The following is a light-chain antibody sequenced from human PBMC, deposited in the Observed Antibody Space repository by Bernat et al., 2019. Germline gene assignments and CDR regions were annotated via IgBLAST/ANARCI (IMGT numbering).Light chain of an antibody. CDR3: QSFHSSNWV. CDR2: ENK. CDR1: SGSIANNY. V-gene: IGLV6-57*04. Sequence: FMLTQPHSVSGSPGKTVTISCTRSSGSIANNYVQWYQQRPGSAPAMMIYENKQRPSGVPDRFSGSIDTSSNSASLTISGLKTEDEADYYCQSFHSSNWVFGGGTKVTVL. J-gene: IGLJ3*02.